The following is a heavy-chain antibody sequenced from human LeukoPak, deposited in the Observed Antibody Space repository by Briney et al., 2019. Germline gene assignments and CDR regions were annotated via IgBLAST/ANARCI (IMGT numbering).Heavy chain of an antibody. D-gene: IGHD2-15*01. CDR1: GFTFSSYG. V-gene: IGHV3-30*18. CDR3: AKALRGAREVVVY. J-gene: IGHJ4*02. CDR2: ISYDGSNK. Sequence: GGSLRLSCAASGFTFSSYGMHWVRQAPGKGLEWVAVISYDGSNKYYADSVKGRFTISRDNSKNTLYLQMNSLRAEDTAVYYCAKALRGAREVVVYWGQGTLVTVSS.